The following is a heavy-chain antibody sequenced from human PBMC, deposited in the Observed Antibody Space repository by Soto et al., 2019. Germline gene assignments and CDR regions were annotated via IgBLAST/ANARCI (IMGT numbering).Heavy chain of an antibody. CDR2: ISGSGGST. Sequence: GGSLRLSCAASGFTFSSYAMSWVRQAPGKGLEWVSAISGSGGSTYYADSVKGRFTISRDNSKNTLYLQMNSLRAEDTAVYYCAKDHQVYCSSTSCYYGFDYWGQGTLVTAPQ. J-gene: IGHJ4*02. D-gene: IGHD2-2*01. V-gene: IGHV3-23*01. CDR1: GFTFSSYA. CDR3: AKDHQVYCSSTSCYYGFDY.